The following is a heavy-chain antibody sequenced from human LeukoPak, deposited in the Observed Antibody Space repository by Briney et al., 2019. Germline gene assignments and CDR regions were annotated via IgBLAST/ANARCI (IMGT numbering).Heavy chain of an antibody. CDR1: GFTFSSYA. Sequence: GRSLRLSCAASGFTFSSYAMHWVRQAPGKGLEWVAVILYDGSNKYYADSVKGRFTISRDNSKNTLYLQMNSLRAEDTAVYYCAREHDSSGYHYYYYYYGMDVWGQGTTVTVSS. D-gene: IGHD3-22*01. CDR2: ILYDGSNK. CDR3: AREHDSSGYHYYYYYYGMDV. V-gene: IGHV3-30-3*01. J-gene: IGHJ6*02.